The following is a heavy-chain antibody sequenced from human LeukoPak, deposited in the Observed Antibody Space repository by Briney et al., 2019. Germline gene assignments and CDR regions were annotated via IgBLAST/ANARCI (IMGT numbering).Heavy chain of an antibody. CDR2: MNPNSGNT. J-gene: IGHJ4*02. CDR3: ARGRYYYDSSGYSDNFDY. V-gene: IGHV1-8*01. Sequence: ASVKVSCKASGYTFTSYDINWVRQATGQGLEWMGWMNPNSGNTGYAQKFQGRVTMTRNTSISTAYMELSSLRSEDTAVYYYARGRYYYDSSGYSDNFDYWGQGALVTVSS. CDR1: GYTFTSYD. D-gene: IGHD3-22*01.